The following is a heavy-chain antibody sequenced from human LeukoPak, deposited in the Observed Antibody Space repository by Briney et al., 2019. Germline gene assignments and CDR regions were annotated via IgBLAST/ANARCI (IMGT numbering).Heavy chain of an antibody. J-gene: IGHJ4*02. V-gene: IGHV4-34*01. CDR3: ARARYCSSTSSYYFDY. D-gene: IGHD2-2*01. Sequence: PSETLSLTCAVYGGSFSGYYWSWIRQPPGKGLEWIGEINHSGSTNYNPSLKSRVTISVDTSKNQFSLKLSSVTAADTAVYYCARARYCSSTSSYYFDYWGQGTLVTVSS. CDR2: INHSGST. CDR1: GGSFSGYY.